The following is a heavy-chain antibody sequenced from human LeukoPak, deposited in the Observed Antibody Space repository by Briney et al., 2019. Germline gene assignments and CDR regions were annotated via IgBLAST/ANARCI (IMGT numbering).Heavy chain of an antibody. CDR1: GGSISSYY. V-gene: IGHV4-59*08. J-gene: IGHJ4*02. Sequence: SETLSLTCTVSGGSISSYYWSWIRQPPGKGLEWIGYIYYSGSSNYNPSLKSRVTISVDTSKNQFSLKLSSVTAADTAVYYCARGGSSGWYYYWGQGTLVTVSS. CDR2: IYYSGSS. CDR3: ARGGSSGWYYY. D-gene: IGHD6-19*01.